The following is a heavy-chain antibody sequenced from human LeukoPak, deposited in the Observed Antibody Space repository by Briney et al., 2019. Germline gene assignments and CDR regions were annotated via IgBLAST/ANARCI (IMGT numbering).Heavy chain of an antibody. CDR2: IIPLFGTA. Sequence: SVKVSCKASGGTFSSYAISWVRQAPGQGLEWMGGIIPLFGTANYAQKFQGRVTITADKSTSTAYMELSSLRSEDTAVYYCAKPHYYGSGSYYYYYYMDVWGKGTTVTVSS. D-gene: IGHD3-10*01. V-gene: IGHV1-69*06. CDR3: AKPHYYGSGSYYYYYYMDV. CDR1: GGTFSSYA. J-gene: IGHJ6*03.